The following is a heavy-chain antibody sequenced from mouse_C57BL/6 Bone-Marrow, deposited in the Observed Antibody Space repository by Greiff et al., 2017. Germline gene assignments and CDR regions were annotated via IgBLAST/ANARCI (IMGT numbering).Heavy chain of an antibody. CDR3: ARGEDDDDSGRGWFAE. V-gene: IGHV1-69*02. J-gene: IGHJ3*01. CDR2: IDPADGDT. D-gene: IGHD2-4*01. Sequence: QVQLQQPGAELVRPGASVKLSCKASGYTFTSYWMHWVKQRPVQGLEWIGKIDPADGDTNYNQKFKGKATLTVDTSSSTAYMQLSSLTSEDSAVYYCARGEDDDDSGRGWFAEWGKGTPVTVSS. CDR1: GYTFTSYW.